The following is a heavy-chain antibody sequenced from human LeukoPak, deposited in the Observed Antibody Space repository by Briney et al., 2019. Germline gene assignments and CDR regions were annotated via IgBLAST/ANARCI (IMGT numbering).Heavy chain of an antibody. CDR3: VRESEYYFDHSASFDY. CDR1: GFTLSGYG. Sequence: GGSLRLSCAASGFTLSGYGMHWVRQAPGKGLEWVAVMSSDGNAMFYADSVKGRFTISRDNSKNTLYLQMNSLRAEDTAVYYCVRESEYYFDHSASFDYWGQGTLVTVSS. D-gene: IGHD3-22*01. CDR2: MSSDGNAM. V-gene: IGHV3-30*03. J-gene: IGHJ4*02.